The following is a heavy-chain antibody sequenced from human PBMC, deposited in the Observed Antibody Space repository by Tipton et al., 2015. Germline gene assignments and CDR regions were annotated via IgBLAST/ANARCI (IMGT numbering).Heavy chain of an antibody. CDR1: GGSVISASSY. CDR3: ARQYYYDSTVQLRY. CDR2: IFYSGST. Sequence: TLSLTCTVSGGSVISASSYWSWIRQPPGKGLEWIGYIFYSGSTNYNSSLKSRVTISADTTKNQFSLKLSSVTAADTAVYYCARQYYYDSTVQLRYWGQGTLVTVSS. J-gene: IGHJ4*02. D-gene: IGHD3-22*01. V-gene: IGHV4-61*01.